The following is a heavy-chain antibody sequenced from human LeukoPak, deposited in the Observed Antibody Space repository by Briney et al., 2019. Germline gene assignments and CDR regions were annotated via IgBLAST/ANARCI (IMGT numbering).Heavy chain of an antibody. D-gene: IGHD3-3*01. CDR3: ARLYYDFWSGYLYGFDY. V-gene: IGHV3-30*04. J-gene: IGHJ4*02. Sequence: GGSLRLSCAASGFTFSSYAMHWVRQAPGKGLEWVAVISYDGSNKYYADSVKGRFTISRDNAKNSLYLQMNSLRAEDTAVYYCARLYYDFWSGYLYGFDYWGQGTLVTVSS. CDR2: ISYDGSNK. CDR1: GFTFSSYA.